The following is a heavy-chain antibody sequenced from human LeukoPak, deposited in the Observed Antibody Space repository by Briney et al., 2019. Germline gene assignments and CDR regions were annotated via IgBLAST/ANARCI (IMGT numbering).Heavy chain of an antibody. CDR2: MNPNSGNT. D-gene: IGHD2-2*01. Sequence: GASVKVSCKASGYTFTSYDINWVRQATGQGLEWMGWMNPNSGNTGYAQKFQGRVTMTRNTSISTAYVELSSLRSEDTAVYYCARGRGSVPARTMDVWGKGTTVTVSS. J-gene: IGHJ6*03. CDR3: ARGRGSVPARTMDV. V-gene: IGHV1-8*01. CDR1: GYTFTSYD.